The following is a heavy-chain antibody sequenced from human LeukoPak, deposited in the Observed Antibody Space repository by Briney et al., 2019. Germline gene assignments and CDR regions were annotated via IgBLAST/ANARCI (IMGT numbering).Heavy chain of an antibody. CDR3: ARGFAYSSSWDY. CDR1: GFTFSSYE. D-gene: IGHD6-13*01. CDR2: ISSSGSTI. Sequence: PGGSLRLSCAASGFTFSSYEMNWVRQAPGKGLEWVSYISSSGSTIYYADSVKGRFTISRDNAKNSLYLQMNSLRAEDTAVYYCARGFAYSSSWDYWGQGTLVTVSS. J-gene: IGHJ4*02. V-gene: IGHV3-48*03.